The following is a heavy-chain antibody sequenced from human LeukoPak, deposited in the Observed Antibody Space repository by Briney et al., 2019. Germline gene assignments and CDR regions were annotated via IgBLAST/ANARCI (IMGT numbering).Heavy chain of an antibody. CDR3: ASRYCGGDCFDDAFDI. Sequence: PGGSLRLSCAVSGFTFRNYWMSWVRQAPGKGLEWVSVIYSGGSTYYADSVKGRFTISRDNSKNTLYLQMNSLRAEDTAVYYCASRYCGGDCFDDAFDIWGQGTMVTVSS. V-gene: IGHV3-66*01. CDR1: GFTFRNYW. CDR2: IYSGGST. J-gene: IGHJ3*02. D-gene: IGHD2-21*02.